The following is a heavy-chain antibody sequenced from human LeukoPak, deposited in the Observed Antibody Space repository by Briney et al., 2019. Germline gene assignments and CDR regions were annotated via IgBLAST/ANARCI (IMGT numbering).Heavy chain of an antibody. CDR1: GGSISSYY. Sequence: PSETLSLTCTVSGGSISSYYWGWIRQPPGKGLEWIGSIYQSGNTYYNESLKSRVTISVDTSKNQFSLKLSSVTAADTAVYYCARVPGPNWFDPWGQGTLVIVSS. V-gene: IGHV4-38-2*02. CDR3: ARVPGPNWFDP. J-gene: IGHJ5*02. CDR2: IYQSGNT.